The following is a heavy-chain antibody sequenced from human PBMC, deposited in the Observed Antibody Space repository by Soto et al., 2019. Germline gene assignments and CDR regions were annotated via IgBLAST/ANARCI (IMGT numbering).Heavy chain of an antibody. D-gene: IGHD6-13*01. J-gene: IGHJ6*02. Sequence: QLVESGGGLVQPGGSLRLYCAASGFTLNNYWMHWVRQAPGMGLVWVSRINGDATSTSYADSVKGRFTISTDNARNTLYLQMNSLRAEDTALYYCARGDIAAETFFYYYGMDLWGQGTTVTVS. CDR2: INGDATST. CDR3: ARGDIAAETFFYYYGMDL. V-gene: IGHV3-74*01. CDR1: GFTLNNYW.